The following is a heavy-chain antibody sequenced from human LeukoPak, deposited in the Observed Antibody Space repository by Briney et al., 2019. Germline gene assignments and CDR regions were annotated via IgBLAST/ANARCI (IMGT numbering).Heavy chain of an antibody. D-gene: IGHD3-16*02. CDR3: ARNLYDYVWGSYRFVAPNDAFDI. J-gene: IGHJ3*02. V-gene: IGHV3-30*04. CDR1: GFTFSSYA. Sequence: PGRSLRLSCAASGFTFSSYAMHWVRQAPGKGLEWVAVISYDGSNKYYADSVKGRFTISRDNSKNTLYLQMNSLRAEDTAVYYCARNLYDYVWGSYRFVAPNDAFDIWGQGTMVTVSS. CDR2: ISYDGSNK.